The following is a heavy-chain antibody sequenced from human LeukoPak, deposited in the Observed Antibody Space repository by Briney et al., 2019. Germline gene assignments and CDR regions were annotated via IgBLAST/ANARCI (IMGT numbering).Heavy chain of an antibody. CDR3: ARDGLGYCGGGSCYPPSGWTTHHFDY. V-gene: IGHV1-2*02. CDR2: INPNSGGT. J-gene: IGHJ4*02. Sequence: GASVKVSCKASGYTFTGYYMHWVRQAPGQGLEWMGWINPNSGGTNYAQKFQGKVTMTRDTSISTAYMELSRLRSDDTAVYYCARDGLGYCGGGSCYPPSGWTTHHFDYWGQGTLVTVSS. D-gene: IGHD2-15*01. CDR1: GYTFTGYY.